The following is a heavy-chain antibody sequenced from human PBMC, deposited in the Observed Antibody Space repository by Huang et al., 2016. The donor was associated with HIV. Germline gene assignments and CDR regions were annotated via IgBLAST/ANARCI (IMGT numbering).Heavy chain of an antibody. CDR1: GFNLSTYW. CDR2: INSDGPTT. D-gene: IGHD2-21*02. V-gene: IGHV3-74*01. J-gene: IGHJ5*02. Sequence: QLVESGGGLVKPGGSLRLSCAASGFNLSTYWVHWVRQAPGEGRVWMSRINSDGPTTSYAESVKGRFSVSRDNAKNTVFLQMDSLRGEDTAVYYCTREGDPHFNWFDPWGRGTLVTVSS. CDR3: TREGDPHFNWFDP.